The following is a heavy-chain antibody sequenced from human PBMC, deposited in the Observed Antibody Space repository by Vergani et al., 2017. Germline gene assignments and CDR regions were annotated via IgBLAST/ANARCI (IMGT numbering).Heavy chain of an antibody. CDR2: INHSGST. V-gene: IGHV4-34*09. Sequence: QLQLQESGSGLVKPSQTLSLTCAVYGGSFSGYYWSWIRQPPGKGLEWIGEINHSGSTNYNPSLKSRVTISVDTSKNQFSLKLSSVTAADTAVYYCARVGIAAAGTAIDYWGQGTLVTVSS. CDR1: GGSFSGYY. CDR3: ARVGIAAAGTAIDY. D-gene: IGHD6-13*01. J-gene: IGHJ4*02.